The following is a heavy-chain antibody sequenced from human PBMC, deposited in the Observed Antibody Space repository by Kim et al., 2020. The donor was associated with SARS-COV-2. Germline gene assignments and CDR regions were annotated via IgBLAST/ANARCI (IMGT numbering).Heavy chain of an antibody. Sequence: SVKVSCKASGGTFSSYAISWVRQAPGQGLEWMGGIIPIFGTANYAQKFQDRVTITADESTSTAYMELSSLRSEDTAVYYCARQKYSSSSLWFDPWGQGTLVTVSS. CDR2: IIPIFGTA. J-gene: IGHJ5*02. D-gene: IGHD6-13*01. CDR3: ARQKYSSSSLWFDP. V-gene: IGHV1-69*13. CDR1: GGTFSSYA.